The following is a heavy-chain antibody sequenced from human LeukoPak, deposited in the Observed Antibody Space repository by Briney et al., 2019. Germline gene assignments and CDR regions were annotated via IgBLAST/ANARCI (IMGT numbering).Heavy chain of an antibody. V-gene: IGHV1-2*02. Sequence: GASVKVSCKASGYTFTGYYMHWVRQAPGQGFEWMGWINPNSGGTNYAQKFQGRVTMTRDTSISTAYMELSRLRSDDTAVYYCARDPSLTYGDYFFDHWGQGTLVTVSS. CDR2: INPNSGGT. J-gene: IGHJ4*02. CDR1: GYTFTGYY. CDR3: ARDPSLTYGDYFFDH. D-gene: IGHD4-17*01.